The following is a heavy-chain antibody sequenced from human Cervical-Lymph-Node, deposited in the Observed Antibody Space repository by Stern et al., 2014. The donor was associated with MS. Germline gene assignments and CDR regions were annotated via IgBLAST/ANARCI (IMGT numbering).Heavy chain of an antibody. J-gene: IGHJ5*02. Sequence: EVQLVESGGGPVQPGRSLRLSCAASGFIFDDYAMHWVRQVPGKGLEWVSGISWDSGNIDYADSVKGRFTISRDNAKNSLFLQMNGLRADDTALYYCVKEASSSAGTWFDLWGQGTLVIVS. CDR2: ISWDSGNI. CDR3: VKEASSSAGTWFDL. V-gene: IGHV3-9*01. CDR1: GFIFDDYA. D-gene: IGHD6-6*01.